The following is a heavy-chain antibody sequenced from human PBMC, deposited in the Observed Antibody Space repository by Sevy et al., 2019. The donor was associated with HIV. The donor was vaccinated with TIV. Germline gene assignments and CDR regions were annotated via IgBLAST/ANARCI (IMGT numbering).Heavy chain of an antibody. J-gene: IGHJ4*02. CDR2: ISSSGSTI. D-gene: IGHD3-16*02. CDR3: CSYPPYDYVWGSYHTVFDY. Sequence: GGSLRLSCAASGFTFSDYYMSWIRQAPGKGLEWVSYISSSGSTIYYADSVKGRFTISRDNAKNSLYLQMNSLRAEDTAVYYCCSYPPYDYVWGSYHTVFDYWGQGTLVTVSS. V-gene: IGHV3-11*01. CDR1: GFTFSDYY.